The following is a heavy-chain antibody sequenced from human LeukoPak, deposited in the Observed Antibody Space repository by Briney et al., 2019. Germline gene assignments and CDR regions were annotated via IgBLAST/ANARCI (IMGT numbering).Heavy chain of an antibody. J-gene: IGHJ4*02. V-gene: IGHV4-38-2*02. CDR1: GYSISSGYY. Sequence: KASETLSLTCTVSGYSISSGYYWGWIRQPPGKGLEWTGGVYHSGSTYYNPSLKSRVTISVDTSKNQFSLKLSSVTAADTAVYYCARVGQLAFDYWGQGALVTVSS. D-gene: IGHD6-13*01. CDR3: ARVGQLAFDY. CDR2: VYHSGST.